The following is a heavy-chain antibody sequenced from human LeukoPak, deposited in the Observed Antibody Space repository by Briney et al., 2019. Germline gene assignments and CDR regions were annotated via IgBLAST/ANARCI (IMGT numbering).Heavy chain of an antibody. D-gene: IGHD2-2*02. V-gene: IGHV4-39*07. Sequence: SETLSLTCTVSGGSISSSSYYWGWIRQPPGKGLEWIGSIYYSGSTYYNPSLKSRVTISVDTSKNQFSLKLSSVTAADTAVYYCARERVVVVPAAIRDWFDPWGQGTLVTVSS. CDR3: ARERVVVVPAAIRDWFDP. CDR1: GGSISSSSYY. J-gene: IGHJ5*02. CDR2: IYYSGST.